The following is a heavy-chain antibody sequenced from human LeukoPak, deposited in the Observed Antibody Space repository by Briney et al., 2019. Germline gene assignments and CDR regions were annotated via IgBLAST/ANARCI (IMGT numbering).Heavy chain of an antibody. J-gene: IGHJ5*02. CDR3: ARSLYASSNNWFDP. Sequence: SETLSLTCAVYGGSFSGYYWSWIRQPPGKGLEWIGEINHSGSTNYNPSLESRVTISVDTSKNQFSLKLSSVTAADTAVYYCARSLYASSNNWFDPWGQGTLVTVSS. CDR2: INHSGST. D-gene: IGHD6-19*01. V-gene: IGHV4-34*01. CDR1: GGSFSGYY.